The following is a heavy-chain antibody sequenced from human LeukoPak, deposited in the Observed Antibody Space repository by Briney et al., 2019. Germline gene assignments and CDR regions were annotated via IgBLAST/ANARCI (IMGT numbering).Heavy chain of an antibody. V-gene: IGHV3-23*01. D-gene: IGHD3-22*01. CDR3: AKSAYYDSSGFYREYYFDY. Sequence: GGSLRLSCAASRFTFSNYAMSWVRQAPGKGLEWVSTISGSGGSTYYADSVKGRFAISRDNSKNTLHLQMNSLRAEDTAVYYCAKSAYYDSSGFYREYYFDYWGQGTLVTVSS. CDR1: RFTFSNYA. CDR2: ISGSGGST. J-gene: IGHJ4*02.